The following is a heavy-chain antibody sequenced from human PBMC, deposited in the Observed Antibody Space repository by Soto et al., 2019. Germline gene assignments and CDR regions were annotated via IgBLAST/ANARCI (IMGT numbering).Heavy chain of an antibody. D-gene: IGHD1-26*01. V-gene: IGHV1-24*01. CDR2: FDPEDGET. CDR1: GYTLTELS. CDR3: ATHSGSYYSNAFDI. J-gene: IGHJ3*02. Sequence: GAPVKVSCKVSGYTLTELSMHWVRQAPGKGVEWKGGFDPEDGETIYAQKFQGRVNMTEDTSTDTAYMELSSLRFEDTAVYYCATHSGSYYSNAFDIWGQGTMVTVSS.